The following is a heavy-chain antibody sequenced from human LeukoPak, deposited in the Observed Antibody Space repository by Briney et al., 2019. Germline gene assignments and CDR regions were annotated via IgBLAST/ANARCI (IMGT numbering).Heavy chain of an antibody. J-gene: IGHJ5*02. V-gene: IGHV4-39*01. CDR1: GGSISSTTFY. Sequence: KPSETLSLTCTVAGGSISSTTFYWGWIRQPPGKGVEWIASIHYSGNTYYNPSVRSRVTTSVDTSKNQISLKLSSVIAADTAVYYCARGYGSGNNWFDPWGQGTLVTVSS. CDR2: IHYSGNT. D-gene: IGHD3-10*01. CDR3: ARGYGSGNNWFDP.